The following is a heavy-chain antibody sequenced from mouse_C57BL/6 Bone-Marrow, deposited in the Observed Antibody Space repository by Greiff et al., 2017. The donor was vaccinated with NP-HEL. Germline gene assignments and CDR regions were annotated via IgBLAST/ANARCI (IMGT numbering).Heavy chain of an antibody. J-gene: IGHJ4*01. CDR2: IYPVSGET. Sequence: VQLQQSGAELASPGASVTLSCKASGYTFTDHIMNWVKKRPGQGLEWIGRIYPVSGETNYNQKFMGKATFSVDRSSSTVYMVLNSLPSEDPAVYYWGRTALYDGGPGNAMDYWGQGTSVPVSS. CDR1: GYTFTDHI. D-gene: IGHD2-12*01. CDR3: GRTALYDGGPGNAMDY. V-gene: IGHV1-11*01.